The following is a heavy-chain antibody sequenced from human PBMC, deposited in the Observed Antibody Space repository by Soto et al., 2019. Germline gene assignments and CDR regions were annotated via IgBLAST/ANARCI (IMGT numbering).Heavy chain of an antibody. CDR2: IYYSGST. CDR3: ARDYYDSSGYRYYYYGMDV. CDR1: GGSISSGDYY. Sequence: SETLSLTCTVSGGSISSGDYYWSWIRQHPGKGLEWIGYIYYSGSTYYNPSLKSRVTISVDTSKNQFSLKLSSVTAADTAVYYCARDYYDSSGYRYYYYGMDVWGQGTTVTVSS. V-gene: IGHV4-31*03. J-gene: IGHJ6*02. D-gene: IGHD3-22*01.